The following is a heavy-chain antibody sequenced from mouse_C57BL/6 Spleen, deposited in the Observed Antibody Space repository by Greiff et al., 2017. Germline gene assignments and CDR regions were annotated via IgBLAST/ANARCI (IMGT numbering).Heavy chain of an antibody. CDR3: ARDQGLRRDCAMDY. J-gene: IGHJ4*01. Sequence: EVQGVESGGGLVKPGGSLKLSCAASGFTFSSYAMSWVRQTPEKRLEWVATISDGGSYTYYPDNVKGRFTISRDNAKNNLYLQMSHLKSEDTAMYYCARDQGLRRDCAMDYWGQGTSVTVSS. CDR1: GFTFSSYA. D-gene: IGHD2-4*01. V-gene: IGHV5-4*01. CDR2: ISDGGSYT.